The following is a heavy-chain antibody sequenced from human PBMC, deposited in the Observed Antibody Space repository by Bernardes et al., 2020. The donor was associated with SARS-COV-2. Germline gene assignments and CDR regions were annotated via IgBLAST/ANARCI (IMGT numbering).Heavy chain of an antibody. CDR1: GFTFSSNT. CDR3: AKDIPFSGSS. V-gene: IGHV3-21*01. J-gene: IGHJ5*02. CDR2: IGSTSIHK. Sequence: GGSLRLSCAASGFTFSSNTMDWFRQAPGKGLEWVSSIGSTSIHKFYADSVKGRFTISRDNAKNSLYLQMNNLRAEDTAVYYCAKDIPFSGSSWGQGTLVTVSS. D-gene: IGHD1-26*01.